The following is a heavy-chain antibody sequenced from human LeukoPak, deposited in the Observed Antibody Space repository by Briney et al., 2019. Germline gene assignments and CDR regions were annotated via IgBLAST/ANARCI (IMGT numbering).Heavy chain of an antibody. J-gene: IGHJ4*02. V-gene: IGHV1-69*13. CDR2: ILPIFGTA. Sequence: GASVNASCKASGCTFSSYAISWVRQAPGKGLDWMGGILPIFGTANYAQKSQGRVTITADETTSTAYMELSSLRSEDTAVYYCARSRDAARFPSHYFDYWGQGTLVTVSS. CDR1: GCTFSSYA. D-gene: IGHD2-15*01. CDR3: ARSRDAARFPSHYFDY.